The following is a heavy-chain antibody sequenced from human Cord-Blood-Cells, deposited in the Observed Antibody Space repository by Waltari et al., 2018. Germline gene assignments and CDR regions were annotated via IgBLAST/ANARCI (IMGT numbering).Heavy chain of an antibody. D-gene: IGHD6-19*01. CDR1: GFTFSSYA. J-gene: IGHJ4*02. V-gene: IGHV3-30-3*01. CDR2: RSYDGSNK. CDR3: ARGEAVAGTSFDY. Sequence: QVQLVESGGGVVQPGRSLRLSCAASGFTFSSYAMHWVRQAPGKGVGWVAVRSYDGSNKYYADSVKGRFTISRDNSKNTLYLQMNSLRAEDTAVYYCARGEAVAGTSFDYWGQGTLVTVSS.